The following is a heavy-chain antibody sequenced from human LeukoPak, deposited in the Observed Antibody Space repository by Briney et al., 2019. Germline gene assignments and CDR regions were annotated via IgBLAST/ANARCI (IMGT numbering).Heavy chain of an antibody. Sequence: SETLSLICTVSGGSISSGDYYWSWIRQPPGKGLEWIGYIYYSGSTYYNPSLKSRVTISVDTSKNQFSLKLSSVTAADTAVYYCARGSWHTIGKGYYFDYWGQGTLVTVSS. D-gene: IGHD2-8*01. V-gene: IGHV4-30-4*01. CDR3: ARGSWHTIGKGYYFDY. CDR1: GGSISSGDYY. J-gene: IGHJ4*02. CDR2: IYYSGST.